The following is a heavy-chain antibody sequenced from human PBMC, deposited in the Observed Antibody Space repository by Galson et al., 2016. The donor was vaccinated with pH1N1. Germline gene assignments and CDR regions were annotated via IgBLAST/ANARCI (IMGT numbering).Heavy chain of an antibody. CDR2: IEDGGGGT. D-gene: IGHD2-21*01. J-gene: IGHJ4*02. V-gene: IGHV3-23*01. CDR1: GFTFNNYA. CDR3: AKADHIWASYFDY. Sequence: SLRLSCAASGFTFNNYAMRWVRQAPGKGLEWVSGIEDGGGGTEYADSVKGRFTISRDNSKNTLSLQMNSLRAEDTAVYFCAKADHIWASYFDYWGQGTLVTVSS.